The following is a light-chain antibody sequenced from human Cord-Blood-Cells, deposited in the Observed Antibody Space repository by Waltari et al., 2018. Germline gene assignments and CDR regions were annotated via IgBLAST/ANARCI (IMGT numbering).Light chain of an antibody. Sequence: QSVLTQPPSASGTPGQRGPISCSGSSSNLGSHYLYWDQQLPGTAPKLLIYRNNQRPSGVPDRFSGSKSGTSASLAISGLRSEDEADYYCAAWDDSLSGWVFGGGTKLTVL. V-gene: IGLV1-47*01. CDR2: RNN. J-gene: IGLJ3*02. CDR3: AAWDDSLSGWV. CDR1: SSNLGSHY.